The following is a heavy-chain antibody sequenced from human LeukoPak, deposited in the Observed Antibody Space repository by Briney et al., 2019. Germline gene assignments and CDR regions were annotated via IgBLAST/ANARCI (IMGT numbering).Heavy chain of an antibody. CDR2: ISDSGDST. V-gene: IGHV3-23*01. Sequence: GGSLRLSCAASGFTVRTNYMSWVRQAPGKGLEWVSVISDSGDSTYCADSVKGRFTISRDSSKNTVSLQMSSLRAEDTAVYYCAKSLRYRYGDCLEDWGQGTLVTVSP. CDR3: AKSLRYRYGDCLED. CDR1: GFTVRTNY. J-gene: IGHJ4*02. D-gene: IGHD2-21*02.